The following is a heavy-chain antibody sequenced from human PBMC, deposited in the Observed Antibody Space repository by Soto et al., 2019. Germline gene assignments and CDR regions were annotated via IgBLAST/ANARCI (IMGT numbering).Heavy chain of an antibody. J-gene: IGHJ6*03. CDR3: ARGAIYYYYMDV. D-gene: IGHD2-2*01. CDR2: MNSDGSST. CDR1: GFTFNNYW. Sequence: GGALRLSCAASGFTFNNYWMHWVRQAPGEGLVWVSRMNSDGSSTNYADSVKGRFTISRDNAKNTLYLQMNSRRAEDTAVYYCARGAIYYYYMDVWGKGTTVTVSS. V-gene: IGHV3-74*01.